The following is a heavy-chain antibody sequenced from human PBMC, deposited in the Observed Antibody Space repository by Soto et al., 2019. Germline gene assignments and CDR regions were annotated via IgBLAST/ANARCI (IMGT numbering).Heavy chain of an antibody. Sequence: QVQLVESGGGVVQPGRSLRLSCAASGFTFSSYAMHWVRQAPGKGLEWVAVISYDGSNKYYADSVKGRFTISRDNSKNTLYLQMKRLRAEDTAVYYCASPTIFGVVITTSPVFYWGQGTLVTVSS. CDR2: ISYDGSNK. D-gene: IGHD3-3*01. CDR3: ASPTIFGVVITTSPVFY. V-gene: IGHV3-30-3*01. J-gene: IGHJ4*02. CDR1: GFTFSSYA.